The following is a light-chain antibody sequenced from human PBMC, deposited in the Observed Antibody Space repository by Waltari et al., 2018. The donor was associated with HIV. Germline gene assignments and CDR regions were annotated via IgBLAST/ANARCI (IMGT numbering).Light chain of an antibody. CDR1: SSNIGSNT. CDR3: ATWDDSLYAWV. V-gene: IGLV1-44*01. CDR2: SYG. Sequence: QSVLNQSPSASGTPGQRVIISCSGSSSNIGSNTVTWYQQFPGTAPKLLIYSYGQRPSGVPERFSGSKSATSASLAISGLRSEDEADYYCATWDDSLYAWVFGGGTKLTVL. J-gene: IGLJ3*02.